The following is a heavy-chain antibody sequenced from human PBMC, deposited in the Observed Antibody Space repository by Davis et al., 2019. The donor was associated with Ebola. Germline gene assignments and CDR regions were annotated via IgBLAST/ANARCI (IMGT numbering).Heavy chain of an antibody. CDR2: IYYSGST. J-gene: IGHJ4*02. D-gene: IGHD4-17*01. Sequence: GSLRLTCTVSGGSISSYYWSWIRQPPGKGLEWIGYIYYSGSTNYNPSLKSRVTISVDTSKNQFSLKLSSVTAADTAVYYCARVDGDYGGGVDYWGQGTLVTVSS. CDR3: ARVDGDYGGGVDY. V-gene: IGHV4-59*01. CDR1: GGSISSYY.